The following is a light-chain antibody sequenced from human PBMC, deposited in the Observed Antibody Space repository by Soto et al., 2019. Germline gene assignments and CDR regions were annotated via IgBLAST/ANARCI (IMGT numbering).Light chain of an antibody. V-gene: IGLV2-11*01. CDR1: SSDVGGYNY. CDR2: DVS. CDR3: CSYAGSYTGV. J-gene: IGLJ2*01. Sequence: QSVLTQPRSVSGSPGQSVTISCTGTSSDVGGYNYVSWYQQHPGKAPKLMIYDVSKRPSGVPDRFSGSKSGNTASLTISGLQAEDEADYYCCSYAGSYTGVFGGGTLLTVL.